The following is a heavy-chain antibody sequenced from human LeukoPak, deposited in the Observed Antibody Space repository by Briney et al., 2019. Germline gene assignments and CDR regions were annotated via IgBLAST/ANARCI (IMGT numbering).Heavy chain of an antibody. CDR3: ARGRVGSEPYSYFDY. CDR2: ISYDGSNK. J-gene: IGHJ4*02. CDR1: GFTFSSYA. D-gene: IGHD1-26*01. Sequence: GRSLRLSCAASGFTFSSYAMHWVRQAPGKGLEWVAVISYDGSNKYYADSVKGRFTISRDNSKNTLYLQMNSLRAEDTAVYYCARGRVGSEPYSYFDYWGQGTLVTVSS. V-gene: IGHV3-30-3*01.